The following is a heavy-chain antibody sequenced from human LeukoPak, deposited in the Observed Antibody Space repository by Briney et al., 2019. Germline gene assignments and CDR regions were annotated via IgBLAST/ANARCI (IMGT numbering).Heavy chain of an antibody. CDR3: ARARKRGSYGAFDI. J-gene: IGHJ3*02. CDR1: GGTFSSYA. Sequence: SVKVSCKASGGTFSSYAISWVRQAPGQGLEWMGGIIPIFGTANYAQKFQGRVTITADESTSTAYMELSSLRSEDTAVYYCARARKRGSYGAFDIRGQGTMVTVSS. V-gene: IGHV1-69*13. CDR2: IIPIFGTA. D-gene: IGHD1-26*01.